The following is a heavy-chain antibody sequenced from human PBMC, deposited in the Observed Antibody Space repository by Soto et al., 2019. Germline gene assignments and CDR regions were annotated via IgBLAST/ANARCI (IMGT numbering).Heavy chain of an antibody. CDR3: AHSPVAAYSYDSSCFDS. V-gene: IGHV2-5*02. D-gene: IGHD3-22*01. CDR2: IYWDHDK. J-gene: IGHJ4*02. Sequence: QITLKESGPTLVKPTQTLTLTCTFSGFSLTTYGVAVGWIRQPPGKALEWLALIYWDHDKRYSPSLKSRPTITNDTDKNEVVLTISNMDPVDPATYSCAHSPVAAYSYDSSCFDSWGQGTLVTVSS. CDR1: GFSLTTYGVA.